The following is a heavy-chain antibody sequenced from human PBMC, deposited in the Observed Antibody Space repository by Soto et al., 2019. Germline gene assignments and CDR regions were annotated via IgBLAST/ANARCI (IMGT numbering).Heavy chain of an antibody. CDR1: GFTFSSYS. J-gene: IGHJ4*02. CDR3: ARDLPSNWGSPFDY. V-gene: IGHV3-21*01. D-gene: IGHD7-27*01. Sequence: GGSLRLSCAASGFTFSSYSMNWVRQAPGKGLEWVSSISSSSSYIYYADSVKGRFTISRDNAKNSLYLQMNSLRAEYTAVYYCARDLPSNWGSPFDYWGQGTLVTVSS. CDR2: ISSSSSYI.